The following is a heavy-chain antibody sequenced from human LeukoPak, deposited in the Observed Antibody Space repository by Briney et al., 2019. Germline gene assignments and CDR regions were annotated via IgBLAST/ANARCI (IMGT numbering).Heavy chain of an antibody. Sequence: GGSLRLSCAASGFSFSVYEMHWVRQAPGRGLEWISDISSSGTTIYYADSVKGRFTISRDNAKNSLYLQMNSLRAEDTAVYYSTTLTVATNFDYWGQGTLVTVSS. J-gene: IGHJ4*02. D-gene: IGHD5-12*01. CDR2: ISSSGTTI. V-gene: IGHV3-48*03. CDR3: TTLTVATNFDY. CDR1: GFSFSVYE.